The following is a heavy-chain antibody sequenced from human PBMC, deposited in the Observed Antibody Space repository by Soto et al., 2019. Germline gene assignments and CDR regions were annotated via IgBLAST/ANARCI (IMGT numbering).Heavy chain of an antibody. CDR1: GYTFTSYA. V-gene: IGHV1-3*01. Sequence: QVQLVQSGAEVKKPGASVKVSCKASGYTFTSYAMHWVRQAPGQRLEWMGWINAGNGNTKYSQKFHGRVTITRDTSASKAYMERSSLRSEDTAVYYCARGPGGPDGPGDYWGQGTLVTVSS. CDR2: INAGNGNT. D-gene: IGHD2-15*01. CDR3: ARGPGGPDGPGDY. J-gene: IGHJ4*02.